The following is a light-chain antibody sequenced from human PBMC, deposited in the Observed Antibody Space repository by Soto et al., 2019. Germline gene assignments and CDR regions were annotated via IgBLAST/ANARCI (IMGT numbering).Light chain of an antibody. Sequence: QSVLTQPASVSGSPGQSITISCTGVSSDVGNYKLISWYQQHPGKAPKFIIYEATQRPSGVSDRFSGSKSGDTASLTISGLLPEDEADYYCGTWDNSLNAGVFGGGTKLTVL. CDR3: GTWDNSLNAGV. CDR1: SSDVGNYKL. J-gene: IGLJ2*01. CDR2: EAT. V-gene: IGLV2-23*01.